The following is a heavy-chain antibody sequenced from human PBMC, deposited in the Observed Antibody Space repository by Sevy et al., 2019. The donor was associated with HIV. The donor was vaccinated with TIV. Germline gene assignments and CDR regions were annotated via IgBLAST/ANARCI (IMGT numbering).Heavy chain of an antibody. J-gene: IGHJ4*02. Sequence: GGSLRLSCAVSGFTFRSYAMSWVRQAPGKGLEWVSTISGSDDKTYYADSVKGRFAISKDHSKNTLHLQMNSVTAEDTAIYYCLKGGWGYYCDYWGQGTLVTVSS. V-gene: IGHV3-23*01. CDR3: LKGGWGYYCDY. D-gene: IGHD3-16*01. CDR1: GFTFRSYA. CDR2: ISGSDDKT.